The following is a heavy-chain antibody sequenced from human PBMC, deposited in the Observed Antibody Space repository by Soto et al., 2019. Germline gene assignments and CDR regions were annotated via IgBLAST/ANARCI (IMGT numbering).Heavy chain of an antibody. V-gene: IGHV4-59*01. CDR3: AREEGIAVAGTVYYYGMDV. Sequence: SETLSLTCTVSGGSISSYYWSWIRQPQGKGLEWIGYIYYSGSTNYNPSLKSRVTISVDTSKNQFSLKLSSVTAADTAVYYCAREEGIAVAGTVYYYGMDVWGQGTTVTVSS. CDR1: GGSISSYY. J-gene: IGHJ6*02. D-gene: IGHD6-19*01. CDR2: IYYSGST.